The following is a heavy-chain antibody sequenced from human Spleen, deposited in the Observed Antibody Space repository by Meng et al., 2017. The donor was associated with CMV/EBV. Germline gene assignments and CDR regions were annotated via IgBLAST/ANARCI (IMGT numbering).Heavy chain of an antibody. J-gene: IGHJ6*02. CDR1: GFTFSSYG. Sequence: GESLKISCAASGFTFSSYGMHWVRQAPGKGLEWVAVIWYDGSNKYYIDSVKGRFTISRDNSKNTLYLEMNSLRDEDTAVYYCAGYSSSSGMDVWGQGTTVTVSS. V-gene: IGHV3-33*01. CDR3: AGYSSSSGMDV. CDR2: IWYDGSNK. D-gene: IGHD6-6*01.